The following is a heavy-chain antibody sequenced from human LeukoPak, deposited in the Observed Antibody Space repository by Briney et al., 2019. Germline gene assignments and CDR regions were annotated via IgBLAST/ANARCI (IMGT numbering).Heavy chain of an antibody. J-gene: IGHJ4*02. CDR2: IYYSGST. CDR1: GGSISSYY. D-gene: IGHD1-26*01. CDR3: ARETNLRSYSEALLDY. V-gene: IGHV4-59*12. Sequence: SETLSLTCTVSGGSISSYYWSWIRQPPGKGLEWIGYIYYSGSTYYNPSLKSRVTISVDTSKNQFSLKLSSVTAADTAVYYCARETNLRSYSEALLDYWGQGTLVTVSS.